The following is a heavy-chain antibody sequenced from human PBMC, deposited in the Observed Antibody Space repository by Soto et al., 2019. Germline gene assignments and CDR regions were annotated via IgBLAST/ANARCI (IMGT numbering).Heavy chain of an antibody. CDR1: GDTFTDYA. CDR2: INTANGNT. V-gene: IGHV1-3*04. J-gene: IGHJ4*02. Sequence: ASVKVSCKASGDTFTDYAIHWVRQAPGQRPEWMGWINTANGNTRYSPEFQDRLTITRDTSASTAYMELSSLRSEDTAVIYCATYKIYTGYDKFDFWGQGTLVTVSS. D-gene: IGHD5-12*01. CDR3: ATYKIYTGYDKFDF.